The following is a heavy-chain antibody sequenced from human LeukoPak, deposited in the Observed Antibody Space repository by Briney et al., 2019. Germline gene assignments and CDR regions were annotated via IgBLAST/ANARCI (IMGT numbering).Heavy chain of an antibody. V-gene: IGHV4-4*02. D-gene: IGHD6-19*01. CDR3: ARFGSGWHYFDY. CDR2: IYHSGST. Sequence: SETLSLTCAVSGGSISSSNWWGWVRQPPGKGLEWIGEIYHSGSTNYNPSLKSRVTISVDKSKNQFSLKLSSVTAADTAVYYCARFGSGWHYFDYWGQGTLVTVSS. J-gene: IGHJ4*02. CDR1: GGSISSSNW.